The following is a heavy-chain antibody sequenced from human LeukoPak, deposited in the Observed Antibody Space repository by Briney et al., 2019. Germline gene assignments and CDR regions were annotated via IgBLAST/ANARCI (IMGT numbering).Heavy chain of an antibody. CDR2: IYYSGST. CDR1: GGSISSSSYY. V-gene: IGHV4-39*01. J-gene: IGHJ4*02. Sequence: SETLSLTCTVSGGSISSSSYYWGWIRQPPGKGLEWIGSIYYSGSTYYNPSLKSRVTISVDTSKNQFSLKLSSVTAADTAVYYCARLNAHNDFWSGYYFYYFDYWGQGTLVTASS. CDR3: ARLNAHNDFWSGYYFYYFDY. D-gene: IGHD3-3*01.